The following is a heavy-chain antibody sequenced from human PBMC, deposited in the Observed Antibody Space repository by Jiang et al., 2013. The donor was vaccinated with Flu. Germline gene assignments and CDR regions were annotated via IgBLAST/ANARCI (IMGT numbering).Heavy chain of an antibody. CDR3: ARHLAGGYGQAYYYYGMDV. D-gene: IGHD1-26*01. CDR2: IYPGDSDT. V-gene: IGHV5-51*01. Sequence: KGLEWMGIIYPGDSDTRYSPSFQGQVTISADKSISTAYLQWSSLKASDTAMYYCARHLAGGYGQAYYYYGMDVWGQGTTVTVSS. J-gene: IGHJ6*02.